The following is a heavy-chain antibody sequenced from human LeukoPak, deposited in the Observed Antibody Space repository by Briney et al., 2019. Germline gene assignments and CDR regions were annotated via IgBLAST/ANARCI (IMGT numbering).Heavy chain of an antibody. CDR2: IRYDGSDT. D-gene: IGHD1-26*01. V-gene: IGHV3-30*02. J-gene: IGHJ4*02. CDR1: GFTFSGYG. Sequence: GGSLRLSCAASGFTFSGYGMHWVRQTPGKGLEWVAFIRYDGSDTYYADSVKGRFTISRDNSKSTLYLQMNSLRAEDTAVYYCAKVRAPRQYYFDYWGQGTLVTVSS. CDR3: AKVRAPRQYYFDY.